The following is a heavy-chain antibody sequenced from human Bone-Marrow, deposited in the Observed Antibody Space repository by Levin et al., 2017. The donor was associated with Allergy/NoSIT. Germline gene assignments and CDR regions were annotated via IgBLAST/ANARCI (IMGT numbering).Heavy chain of an antibody. CDR2: ISSSSSYI. J-gene: IGHJ6*02. CDR3: ARYPLPRPTFGVVNRGGMDV. CDR1: GFTFSSYS. D-gene: IGHD3-3*01. V-gene: IGHV3-21*01. Sequence: KAGGSLRLSCAASGFTFSSYSMNWVRQAPGKGLEWVSSISSSSSYIYYADSVKGRFTISRDNAKNSLYLQMNSLRAEDTAVYYCARYPLPRPTFGVVNRGGMDVWGQGTTVTVSS.